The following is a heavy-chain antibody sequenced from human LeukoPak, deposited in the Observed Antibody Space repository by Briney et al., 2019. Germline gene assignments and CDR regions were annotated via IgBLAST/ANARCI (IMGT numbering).Heavy chain of an antibody. D-gene: IGHD2-8*01. CDR1: GLPFSSYG. Sequence: GGSLRLSCAASGLPFSSYGMHGARQAPGKGLAGVAYIQYDGSNEQDADSVKGRFSISRDSSKNILYLQMNSLRAEDTAVYYCAKDRCSNGIGCYYYYMDVWGKGTTVTISS. V-gene: IGHV3-30*02. J-gene: IGHJ6*03. CDR2: IQYDGSNE. CDR3: AKDRCSNGIGCYYYYMDV.